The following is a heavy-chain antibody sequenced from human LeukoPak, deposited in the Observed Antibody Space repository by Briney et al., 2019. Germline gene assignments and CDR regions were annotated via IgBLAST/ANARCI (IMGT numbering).Heavy chain of an antibody. CDR2: IYPGDSDT. J-gene: IGHJ4*02. V-gene: IGHV5-51*01. Sequence: GASLQISCKGSGYSFTSYWIGWVRQMPGKGLEWMGIIYPGDSDTRYSPSFQGQVTISADKSISTAYLQWSSLKASDTAMYYCARSSDCSSTSCYFDYWGQGTLVTVSS. CDR3: ARSSDCSSTSCYFDY. CDR1: GYSFTSYW. D-gene: IGHD2-2*01.